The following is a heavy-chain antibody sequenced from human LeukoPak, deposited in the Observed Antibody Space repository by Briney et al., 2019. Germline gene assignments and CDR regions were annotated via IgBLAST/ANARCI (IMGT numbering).Heavy chain of an antibody. J-gene: IGHJ6*03. D-gene: IGHD3-10*01. CDR1: GGTFSSYA. CDR3: ASNYYGSGSYFSRYYYMDV. V-gene: IGHV1-69*13. Sequence: GASVKVSCKASGGTFSSYAISWVRQAPGQGLEWMGGIIPIFGTANYAQKFQGRVTITADESTSTAYMELSSLRSEDTAVYYFASNYYGSGSYFSRYYYMDVWGKGTTVTISS. CDR2: IIPIFGTA.